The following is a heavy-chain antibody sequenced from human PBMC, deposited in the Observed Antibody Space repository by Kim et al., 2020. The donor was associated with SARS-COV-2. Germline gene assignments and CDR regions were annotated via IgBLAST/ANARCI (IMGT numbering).Heavy chain of an antibody. Sequence: SETLSLTCTVSGGSISSGSYYWSWIRQPAGKGLEWIGRIYTSGSTNYNPSLKSRVTISVDTSKNQFSLKLSSVTAADTAVYYCARDPVDYDSSAGGMDVWGQGTTVTVSS. V-gene: IGHV4-61*02. CDR1: GGSISSGSYY. D-gene: IGHD3-22*01. J-gene: IGHJ6*02. CDR2: IYTSGST. CDR3: ARDPVDYDSSAGGMDV.